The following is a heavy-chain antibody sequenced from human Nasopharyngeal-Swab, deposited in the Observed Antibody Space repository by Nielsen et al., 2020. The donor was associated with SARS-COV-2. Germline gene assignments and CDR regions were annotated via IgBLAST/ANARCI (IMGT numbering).Heavy chain of an antibody. CDR2: INPNSGGT. D-gene: IGHD6-19*01. V-gene: IGHV1-2*06. CDR3: AREEDIAVGFNSYYNYGMDC. Sequence: CARQAPGQGPEWMGRINPNSGGTNYAQKFQGRVTMTRAKSISTAYMELSRLRSDDTAVYYCAREEDIAVGFNSYYNYGMDCWGQGTTVTVSS. J-gene: IGHJ6*02.